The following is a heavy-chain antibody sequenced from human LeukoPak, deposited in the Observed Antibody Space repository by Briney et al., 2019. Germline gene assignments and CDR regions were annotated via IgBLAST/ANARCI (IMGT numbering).Heavy chain of an antibody. CDR2: ISGSGGST. J-gene: IGHJ5*02. CDR1: GFTFSSYG. CDR3: AKDLGGYCSSTSCYA. V-gene: IGHV3-23*01. D-gene: IGHD2-2*01. Sequence: GGSLRLSCAASGFTFSSYGMSWVRQAPGKGLEWVSAISGSGGSTYYADSVKGRFTISRDNSKNTLYLQMNSLRAEDTAVYYCAKDLGGYCSSTSCYAWGQGTLVTVSS.